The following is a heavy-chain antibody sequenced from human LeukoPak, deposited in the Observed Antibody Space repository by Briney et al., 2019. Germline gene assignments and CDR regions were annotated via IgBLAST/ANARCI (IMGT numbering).Heavy chain of an antibody. CDR3: ARPWCSSSWYPWFDP. D-gene: IGHD6-13*01. CDR2: ISAYNGNT. V-gene: IGHV1-18*04. Sequence: ASVKVSCKASGYTFTSYGISWVRQAPGQGLEWMGWISAYNGNTNYAQKLQGRVTMTTDTSTSTAYMELRSLRSDDTAVYYCARPWCSSSWYPWFDPWGQGTLVTVSS. CDR1: GYTFTSYG. J-gene: IGHJ5*02.